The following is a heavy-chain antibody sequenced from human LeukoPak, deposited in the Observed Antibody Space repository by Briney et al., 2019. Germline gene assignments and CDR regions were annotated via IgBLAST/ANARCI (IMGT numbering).Heavy chain of an antibody. J-gene: IGHJ4*02. D-gene: IGHD5-18*01. Sequence: PGGSLRLSCAASGFTFSSYSMNWVRQAPGKGLEWVSSISSSSSYIYYADSVKGRFTISRDNSKNTLYLQMNSLRAEDTAVYYCAKATDTAMVRIYFDYWGQGTLVTVSS. V-gene: IGHV3-21*04. CDR1: GFTFSSYS. CDR2: ISSSSSYI. CDR3: AKATDTAMVRIYFDY.